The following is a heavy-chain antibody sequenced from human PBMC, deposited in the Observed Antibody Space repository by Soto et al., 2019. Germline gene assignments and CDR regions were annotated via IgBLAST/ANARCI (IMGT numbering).Heavy chain of an antibody. Sequence: GGSLRLSCAASGFTFSNYAMSWVRQAPGKGLEWVGRIKSKTDGGTTDYAAPVKGRFTISRDDSKNTLYLQMNSLKTEDTAVYYCTTALRDIVVVVAAIGFDPWGQGTLVTVSS. D-gene: IGHD2-15*01. CDR3: TTALRDIVVVVAAIGFDP. CDR2: IKSKTDGGTT. J-gene: IGHJ5*02. V-gene: IGHV3-15*01. CDR1: GFTFSNYA.